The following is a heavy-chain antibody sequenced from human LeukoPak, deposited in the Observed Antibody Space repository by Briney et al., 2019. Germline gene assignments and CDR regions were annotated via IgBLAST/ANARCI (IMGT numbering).Heavy chain of an antibody. CDR1: GFTFSSYW. J-gene: IGHJ4*02. CDR3: ARGPTRANSSDY. D-gene: IGHD2/OR15-2a*01. Sequence: GGSLRLSCAASGFTFSSYWMSWVRQAPGKGLEWVAKIKQDGGEKYYVDSVKGRFTLSRDNAKNSLYLQMNSLRAEDTAVCYCARGPTRANSSDYWGQGTLVTVSS. CDR2: IKQDGGEK. V-gene: IGHV3-7*01.